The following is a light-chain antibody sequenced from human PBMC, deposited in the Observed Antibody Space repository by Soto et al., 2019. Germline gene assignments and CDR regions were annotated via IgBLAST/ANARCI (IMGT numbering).Light chain of an antibody. J-gene: IGLJ2*01. V-gene: IGLV2-8*01. CDR2: EVS. CDR3: NSYAGSNNLV. CDR1: SSDVGGYNY. Sequence: QSALTQPPSASGSPGQSVTISCTGTSSDVGGYNYVSWYQQHPGKAPKLMIYEVSKRPSGVPDRFSGSKSGNTASLTVSGLQVEDEADYYCNSYAGSNNLVFGGGTKLTVL.